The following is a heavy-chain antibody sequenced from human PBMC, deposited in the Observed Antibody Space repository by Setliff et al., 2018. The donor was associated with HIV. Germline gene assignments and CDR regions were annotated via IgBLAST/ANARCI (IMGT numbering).Heavy chain of an antibody. J-gene: IGHJ5*02. V-gene: IGHV4-39*07. Sequence: SETLSLTCSVSGGSISSSPYSWGWVRQPPGQGLEWLGNLFHTGSSYFNPSLKSRVTISADTSKNQFSLKLNSVTAADTAVYYCARGTGYGSGSYYRVFWFDPWGQGTLVTVSS. D-gene: IGHD3-10*01. CDR3: ARGTGYGSGSYYRVFWFDP. CDR2: LFHTGSS. CDR1: GGSISSSPYS.